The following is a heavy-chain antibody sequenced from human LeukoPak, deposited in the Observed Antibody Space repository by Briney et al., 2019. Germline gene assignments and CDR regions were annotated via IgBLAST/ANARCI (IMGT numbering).Heavy chain of an antibody. D-gene: IGHD3-3*01. CDR3: ARDLSYDFSTRYYFDY. J-gene: IGHJ4*02. V-gene: IGHV3-30-3*01. CDR2: ISYDGSNK. Sequence: GGSLRLSCAASGFTFSSYAMHWVRQAPGKGLEWVAVISYDGSNKYYADSVKGRFTISRDNSKNTLYLQMNSLRAEDTAVYYCARDLSYDFSTRYYFDYWGQGTLVTVSS. CDR1: GFTFSSYA.